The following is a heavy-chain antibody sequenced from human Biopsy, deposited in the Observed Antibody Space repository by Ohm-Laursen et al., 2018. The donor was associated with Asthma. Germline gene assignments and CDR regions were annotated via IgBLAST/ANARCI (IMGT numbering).Heavy chain of an antibody. D-gene: IGHD7-27*01. CDR3: ARHWNWGSFFDY. CDR1: GGSMSSSSYS. Sequence: TLSLTCTVSGGSMSSSSYSWGWIRQPPGKGLEWIGSISFAGNTNIPSLRNRVTLSVDTSKNIFHLKLTSLTAADTAVFCCARHWNWGSFFDYWGQGTPVTVSS. CDR2: ISFAGNT. V-gene: IGHV4-39*01. J-gene: IGHJ4*02.